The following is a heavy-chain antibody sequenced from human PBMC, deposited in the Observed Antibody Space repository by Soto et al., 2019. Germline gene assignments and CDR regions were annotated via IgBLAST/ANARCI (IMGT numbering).Heavy chain of an antibody. V-gene: IGHV3-30*18. Sequence: QLGGSLRLSCAASRFTFNSYVMHWVRQAPGKGLEWVAVISFDGRNGYYADSVKGRFTISRDNSKNTLYLEMNSLRPEDTAVYYCAKEDETRQLSYSGLFDFWGQGTLVTVSS. CDR2: ISFDGRNG. CDR1: RFTFNSYV. CDR3: AKEDETRQLSYSGLFDF. D-gene: IGHD6-13*01. J-gene: IGHJ4*02.